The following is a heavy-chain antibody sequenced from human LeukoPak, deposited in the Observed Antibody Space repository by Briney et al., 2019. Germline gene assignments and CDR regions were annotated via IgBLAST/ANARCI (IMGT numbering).Heavy chain of an antibody. J-gene: IGHJ4*02. CDR3: ARISTSNYYGSGTIDY. D-gene: IGHD3-10*01. CDR2: IYYSGST. V-gene: IGHV4-31*03. CDR1: GGSISSGGYY. Sequence: PSQTLSLTCTVSGGSISSGGYYWSWIRQQPGKGLEWIGYIYYSGSTYYNPSLKSRVTISVDTSKNQFSLKLSSVTAADTAVYYCARISTSNYYGSGTIDYWGQGTLVTVSS.